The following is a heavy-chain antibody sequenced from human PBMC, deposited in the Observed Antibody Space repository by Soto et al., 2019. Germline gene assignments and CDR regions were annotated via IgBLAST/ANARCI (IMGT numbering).Heavy chain of an antibody. J-gene: IGHJ6*02. Sequence: SETLSLTCSVSGGSISSSFWSWIRQPPGKEPEWIGYISYSGSTTYNPSLKSRITLSVDTSKNQFSLRVASVTAADTAVYYCARGHRAMEYYYYYGMDVWGQGTTVTVS. CDR1: GGSISSSF. CDR2: ISYSGST. V-gene: IGHV4-59*01. D-gene: IGHD5-18*01. CDR3: ARGHRAMEYYYYYGMDV.